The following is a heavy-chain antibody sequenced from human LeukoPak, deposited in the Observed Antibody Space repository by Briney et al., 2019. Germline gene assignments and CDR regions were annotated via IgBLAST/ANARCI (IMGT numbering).Heavy chain of an antibody. CDR3: AKHVKYGSGSLWNWFDP. D-gene: IGHD3-10*01. CDR1: GGSISSYY. V-gene: IGHV4-59*01. J-gene: IGHJ5*02. Sequence: PSETQSLTCTVSGGSISSYYWSWIRQPPGKGQEWIGYIYYSGSTNYNPSLKSRVTISVDTSKNQFSLKLSSVTAADTAVYYCAKHVKYGSGSLWNWFDPWGQGTLVTVSS. CDR2: IYYSGST.